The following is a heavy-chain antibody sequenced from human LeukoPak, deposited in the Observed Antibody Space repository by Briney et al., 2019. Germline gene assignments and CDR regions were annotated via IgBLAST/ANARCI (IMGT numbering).Heavy chain of an antibody. V-gene: IGHV3-30*04. Sequence: GTSLRLSCAASGFTFSSYAMHWVRQAPGKGLEWVAVISYDGSNTYYADSVKGRFTISRDNSKNTLYLQMNSLRAEDTAVYYCARGGGIQVWFNWFDPWAKEPWSPSPQ. J-gene: IGHJ5*01. D-gene: IGHD5-18*01. CDR2: ISYDGSNT. CDR1: GFTFSSYA. CDR3: ARGGGIQVWFNWFDP.